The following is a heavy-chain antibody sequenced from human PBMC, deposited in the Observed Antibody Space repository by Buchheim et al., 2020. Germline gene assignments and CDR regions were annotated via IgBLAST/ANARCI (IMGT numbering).Heavy chain of an antibody. V-gene: IGHV3-23*01. Sequence: EVQLFESGGGLVQPGESLRLSCAASGFTFSSYAMSWVRQAPGSGLEWVSVISGGGDITYDADSVKGRFPISRDNSKNSLYLQMNSLRVEDTAVYYCATGYSSGWSRGYNYWGQGTL. CDR2: ISGGGDIT. D-gene: IGHD6-19*01. CDR1: GFTFSSYA. J-gene: IGHJ4*02. CDR3: ATGYSSGWSRGYNY.